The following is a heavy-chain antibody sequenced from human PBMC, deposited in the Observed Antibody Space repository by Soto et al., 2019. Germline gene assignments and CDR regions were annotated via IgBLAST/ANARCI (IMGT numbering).Heavy chain of an antibody. Sequence: LRLSCAASGFTFTRYSMNWVRQAPGKGLEWVSSISSTTNYIYYGDSMKGRITISRDNAKNSLYLEMNSLRAEDTAVYYCARESEDLTSNFDYWGQGTLVTVSS. CDR1: GFTFTRYS. CDR3: ARESEDLTSNFDY. CDR2: ISSTTNYI. J-gene: IGHJ4*02. V-gene: IGHV3-21*06.